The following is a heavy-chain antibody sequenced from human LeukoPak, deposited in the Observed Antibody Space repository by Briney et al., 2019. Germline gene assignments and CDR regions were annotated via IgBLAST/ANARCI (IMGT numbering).Heavy chain of an antibody. V-gene: IGHV4-59*01. CDR2: IYYSGST. CDR1: GGSISSYY. D-gene: IGHD2-21*01. J-gene: IGHJ6*02. CDR3: ASAGLIAFERVYNNGMDV. Sequence: PSETLSLTCTVSGGSISSYYWSWIREPPGKGLEWFGYIYYSGSTNYNPSLKSRVTISVDTSKNQFSLKLSSVTAADTAVYYCASAGLIAFERVYNNGMDVWGQGIPVTVSS.